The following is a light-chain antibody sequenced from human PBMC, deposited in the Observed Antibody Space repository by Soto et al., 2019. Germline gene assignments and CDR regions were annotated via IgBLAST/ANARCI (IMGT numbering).Light chain of an antibody. CDR3: SSFAGSYSPYV. CDR2: QVN. V-gene: IGLV2-8*01. CDR1: SSDIGVYDF. Sequence: QSVLTQPPSASGSPGQSVTISCTGTSSDIGVYDFVSWYQQHPGKAPKVIIYQVNKRPSGVPDRFSGSKSGNTASLPVSGLRPEDEADYFCSSFAGSYSPYVFGTGTKVTVL. J-gene: IGLJ1*01.